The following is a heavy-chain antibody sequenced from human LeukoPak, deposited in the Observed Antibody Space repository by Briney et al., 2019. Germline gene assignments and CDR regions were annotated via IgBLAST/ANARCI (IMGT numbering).Heavy chain of an antibody. CDR3: AKDYLPYYGSGSYYCD. D-gene: IGHD3-10*01. V-gene: IGHV3-23*01. CDR2: ISGSGGST. Sequence: GGSLRLSCAASGFTFSSYAMSWVRQAPGKGLEWVSAISGSGGSTYYADSVKGRFTISRDNSKNTLYLQMNSLRAEDTAVHYCAKDYLPYYGSGSYYCDWGQGTLVTVSS. CDR1: GFTFSSYA. J-gene: IGHJ4*02.